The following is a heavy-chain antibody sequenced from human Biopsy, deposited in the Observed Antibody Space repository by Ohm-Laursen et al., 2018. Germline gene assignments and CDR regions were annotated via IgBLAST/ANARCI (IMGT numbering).Heavy chain of an antibody. CDR2: NIPILGTG. Sequence: SVKVSCKAPGGTFSNYGVNWVRQAPGQGLEWLGGNIPILGTGNYAQKFQDRVTVAADTSTSTATVELRSLRSDDTAVYYCARDYQPTIITIHYYYYGMDVWGQGTTVTVSS. D-gene: IGHD2-2*01. V-gene: IGHV1-69*06. J-gene: IGHJ6*02. CDR1: GGTFSNYG. CDR3: ARDYQPTIITIHYYYYGMDV.